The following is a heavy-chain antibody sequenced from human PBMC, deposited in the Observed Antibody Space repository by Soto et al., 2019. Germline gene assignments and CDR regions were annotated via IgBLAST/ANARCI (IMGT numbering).Heavy chain of an antibody. CDR2: IYHSGST. D-gene: IGHD3-3*01. V-gene: IGHV4-30-2*01. J-gene: IGHJ4*02. CDR3: ARGNYDFWSGYYKTYYFDY. Sequence: PSETLSLTCGVSGGSISGGGYSWSWIRQPPGKGLEWIGYIYHSGSTYYNPSLKSRVTISVDRSKNQFSLKLSSVTAADTAVYYCARGNYDFWSGYYKTYYFDYWGQGTLVTVSS. CDR1: GGSISGGGYS.